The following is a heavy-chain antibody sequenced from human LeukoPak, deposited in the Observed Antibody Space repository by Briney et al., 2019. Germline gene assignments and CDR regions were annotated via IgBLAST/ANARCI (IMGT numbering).Heavy chain of an antibody. D-gene: IGHD3-10*01. V-gene: IGHV1-69*13. CDR3: ARGLWFGELSTPFDY. Sequence: ASVKVSCKASGGTFISYAISWVRQAPGQGLEWMGGIIPIFGTANYAQKFQGRVTITADESTSTAYMELSSLRSEDTAVYYCARGLWFGELSTPFDYWDQGTLVTVSS. CDR1: GGTFISYA. CDR2: IIPIFGTA. J-gene: IGHJ4*02.